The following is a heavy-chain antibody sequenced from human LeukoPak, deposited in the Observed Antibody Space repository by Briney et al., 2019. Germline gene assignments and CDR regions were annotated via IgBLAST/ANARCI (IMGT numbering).Heavy chain of an antibody. Sequence: SETLSLTCTVSSGSISSYYWSWIRQPPGKGLEWIGYIYYSGSTNYNPSLKSRVTISVDTSKNQFSLKLSSVTAADTAVYYCAREDGRKEMATVWGQGTLVTVSS. CDR1: SGSISSYY. V-gene: IGHV4-59*01. J-gene: IGHJ4*02. CDR2: IYYSGST. CDR3: AREDGRKEMATV. D-gene: IGHD5-24*01.